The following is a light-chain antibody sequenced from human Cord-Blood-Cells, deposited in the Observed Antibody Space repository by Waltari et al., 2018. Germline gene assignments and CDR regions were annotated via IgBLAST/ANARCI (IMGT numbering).Light chain of an antibody. CDR2: LGS. J-gene: IGKJ2*01. CDR3: MQALQTPYT. Sequence: DIVMTQSPPSLPVTTGEPASIPCRSSQSLLHSNGYNYLDWYLQKPGQSPQLLIYLGSNRASGVPDRFSGSGSGTDFTLKISRVEAEDVGVYYCMQALQTPYTFGQGTKLEIK. V-gene: IGKV2-28*01. CDR1: QSLLHSNGYNY.